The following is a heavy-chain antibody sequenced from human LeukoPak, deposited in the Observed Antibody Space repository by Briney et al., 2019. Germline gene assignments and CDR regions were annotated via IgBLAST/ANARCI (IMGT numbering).Heavy chain of an antibody. V-gene: IGHV3-30*02. CDR2: IPYDGSNR. Sequence: PGGSLRLSCAASGFTFSTYGMNWVRQAPGKGLEWVAFIPYDGSNRHYVDSVKGRFTISRDNSKNTLDLQMNSQRAEDTAVYYCAKDGDYVVNYYYYMDVWGKGTTVTVSS. CDR1: GFTFSTYG. CDR3: AKDGDYVVNYYYYMDV. J-gene: IGHJ6*03. D-gene: IGHD4-17*01.